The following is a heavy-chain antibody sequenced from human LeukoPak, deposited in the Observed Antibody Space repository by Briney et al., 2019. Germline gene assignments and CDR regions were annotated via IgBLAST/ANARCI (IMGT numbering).Heavy chain of an antibody. CDR1: GFTFSSYA. Sequence: GGSLRLSCAASGFTFSSYAMSWVRQAPWKGLEWVSAISGSGGSTYYTDSAKGRFTISRDNAKNSLYLQMNNLRAEDTAVYYCARGPDNYGRYDYWGQGTLVTVSS. V-gene: IGHV3-23*01. D-gene: IGHD5-18*01. CDR3: ARGPDNYGRYDY. J-gene: IGHJ4*02. CDR2: ISGSGGST.